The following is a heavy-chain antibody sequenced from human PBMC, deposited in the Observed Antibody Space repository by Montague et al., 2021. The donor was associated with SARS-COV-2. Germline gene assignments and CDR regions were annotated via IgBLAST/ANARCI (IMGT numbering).Heavy chain of an antibody. V-gene: IGHV4-39*01. J-gene: IGHJ4*02. CDR3: TRHVHMTWPEPSPGFDY. D-gene: IGHD1-1*01. CDR1: GASISISSYN. Sequence: SETLSLTCTVSGASISISSYNWGWIRQPPGKGLEWIVSVHYSGRPYYNPSLKSRVTIYVDTSKNQLSLKLSSVTAADTAVYYCTRHVHMTWPEPSPGFDYWGQGTLVTVSS. CDR2: VHYSGRP.